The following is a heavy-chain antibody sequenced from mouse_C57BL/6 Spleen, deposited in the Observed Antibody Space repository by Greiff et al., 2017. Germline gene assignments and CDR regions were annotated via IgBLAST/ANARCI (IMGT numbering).Heavy chain of an antibody. D-gene: IGHD2-5*01. CDR1: GYAFTNYL. J-gene: IGHJ3*01. CDR2: INPGSGGT. CDR3: ARDYSKGAWFAY. Sequence: LVESGAELVRPGTSVKVSCKASGYAFTNYLIEWVKQRPGQGLEWIGVINPGSGGTNYNEKFKGKATLTADKSSSTAYMQLSSLTSEDSAVYFCARDYSKGAWFAYWGQGTLVTVSA. V-gene: IGHV1-54*01.